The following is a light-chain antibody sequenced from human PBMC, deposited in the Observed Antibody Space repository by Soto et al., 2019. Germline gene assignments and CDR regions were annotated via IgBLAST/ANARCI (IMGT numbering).Light chain of an antibody. Sequence: EIVMTQSPATLSGSPGERASLSCRASQGVSSNLAWYQQKPGQTPRLLIYATSTRATGIPARFSGSGSGTEFTLTISSLQSEDFAVYYCKHYNNWPLTFGGGTKV. CDR3: KHYNNWPLT. CDR1: QGVSSN. V-gene: IGKV3-15*01. CDR2: ATS. J-gene: IGKJ4*01.